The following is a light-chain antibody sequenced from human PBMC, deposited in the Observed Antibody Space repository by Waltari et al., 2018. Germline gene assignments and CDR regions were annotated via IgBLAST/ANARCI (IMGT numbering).Light chain of an antibody. CDR3: QKYESLPAT. Sequence: SCSANQCVGKYLAWYQQRPGQSPRLLLYQSSIRATVSPNSFSGSGSGTDFSLTISILEPEYFAVYYCQKYESLPATFGQGTTVEIK. CDR2: QSS. J-gene: IGKJ1*01. V-gene: IGKV3-20*01. CDR1: QCVGKY.